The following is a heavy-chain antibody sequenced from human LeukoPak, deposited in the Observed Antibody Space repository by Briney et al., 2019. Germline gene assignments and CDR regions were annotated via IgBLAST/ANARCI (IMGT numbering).Heavy chain of an antibody. CDR1: GFAFSTYA. V-gene: IGHV3-23*01. CDR3: AMAVIGSGWTLDH. J-gene: IGHJ4*02. D-gene: IGHD6-19*01. Sequence: GGSLRLSCAASGFAFSTYAMGWVRQAPGKGLEWVSSISGSGGSTSYADSVKGRFTISRDNSKNTLYLQVNSLRAEDTAVYYCAMAVIGSGWTLDHWGQGTLVTVSS. CDR2: ISGSGGST.